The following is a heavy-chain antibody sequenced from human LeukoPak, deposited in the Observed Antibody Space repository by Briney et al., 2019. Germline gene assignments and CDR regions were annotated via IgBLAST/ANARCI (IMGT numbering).Heavy chain of an antibody. D-gene: IGHD5-12*01. CDR2: TYYRSKWYN. J-gene: IGHJ4*02. Sequence: SQTLSLTCAISGDSVSSNSAAWNWPRQSPSRGLEWLGSTYYRSKWYNDYAVSVKSQITINPDTSKNQFSLQLNSVTPEDTAVYYCARDNSDIVATIPDYWGQGTLVTVSS. V-gene: IGHV6-1*01. CDR1: GDSVSSNSAA. CDR3: ARDNSDIVATIPDY.